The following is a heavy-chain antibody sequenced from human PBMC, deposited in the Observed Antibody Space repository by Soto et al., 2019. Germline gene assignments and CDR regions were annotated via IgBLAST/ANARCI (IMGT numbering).Heavy chain of an antibody. V-gene: IGHV3-30*18. CDR2: ISYDGSNK. J-gene: IGHJ4*02. D-gene: IGHD5-18*01. CDR1: GFTFSSYG. Sequence: GGSLRLSCAASGFTFSSYGMHWVRQAPGKGLEWVAVISYDGSNKYYADSVKGRFTISRDNSKNTLYLQMNSRRAEDTAVYYCAKDQDPSDKYSYGLDYWGQGTLVTVSS. CDR3: AKDQDPSDKYSYGLDY.